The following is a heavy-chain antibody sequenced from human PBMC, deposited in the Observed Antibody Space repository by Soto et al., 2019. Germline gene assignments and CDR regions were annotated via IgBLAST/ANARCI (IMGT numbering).Heavy chain of an antibody. Sequence: GGSLRLSCAASGFTFFSYGMHWVRQAPGKGLEWVAVISYDGSNKYYGDSVKGRFTISRDNSKNTLYLQMNSLRADDTAAYYCAKDRAGDIYVAARSGLDYWGQGTLVTVSS. CDR2: ISYDGSNK. V-gene: IGHV3-30*18. CDR1: GFTFFSYG. D-gene: IGHD3-3*01. CDR3: AKDRAGDIYVAARSGLDY. J-gene: IGHJ4*02.